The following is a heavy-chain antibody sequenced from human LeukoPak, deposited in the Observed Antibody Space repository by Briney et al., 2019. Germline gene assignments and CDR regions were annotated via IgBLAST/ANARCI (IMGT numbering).Heavy chain of an antibody. D-gene: IGHD6-13*01. Sequence: GGSLRLSCAASGFTFSSYAMSWVRQAPGKGLEWVSAISGSGGSTYYADSVKGRFTISRDNSKNTLYLQMNSLRAEDTAVYYCARVGAYSSSPFDYWGQGTLVTVSS. CDR1: GFTFSSYA. J-gene: IGHJ4*02. CDR3: ARVGAYSSSPFDY. V-gene: IGHV3-23*01. CDR2: ISGSGGST.